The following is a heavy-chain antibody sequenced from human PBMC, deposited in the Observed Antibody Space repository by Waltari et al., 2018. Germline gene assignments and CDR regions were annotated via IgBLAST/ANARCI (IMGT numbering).Heavy chain of an antibody. V-gene: IGHV3-30*04. D-gene: IGHD3-22*01. Sequence: QVQLVESGGGVVQPGRSLRLSCAASEFTFSSYAMHWVRQAPGKGLEWVAVISNNERNIYYVDSVKGRFTISRDNSRKTLYLQMNSLRAEDTAVYYCARDYCDRTNCHGMDVWGQGTTVTVSS. CDR2: ISNNERNI. CDR3: ARDYCDRTNCHGMDV. J-gene: IGHJ6*02. CDR1: EFTFSSYA.